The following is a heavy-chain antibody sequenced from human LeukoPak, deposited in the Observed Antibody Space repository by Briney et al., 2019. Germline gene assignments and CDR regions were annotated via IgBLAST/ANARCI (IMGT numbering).Heavy chain of an antibody. V-gene: IGHV3-48*03. CDR2: ISSSGSTI. CDR1: GFTFSSYE. CDR3: AREGGSYYYMDV. J-gene: IGHJ6*03. Sequence: GGSLRLSCAASGFTFSSYEMNWVRQAPGKGLEWVSYISSSGSTIYYADSVKGRFTISRDNAKNSLYLQMNSLRAEDTAVYYCAREGGSYYYMDVWGKGTTVTISS. D-gene: IGHD1-26*01.